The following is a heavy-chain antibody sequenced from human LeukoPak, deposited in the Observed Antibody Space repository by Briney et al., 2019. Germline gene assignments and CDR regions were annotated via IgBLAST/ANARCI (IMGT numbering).Heavy chain of an antibody. Sequence: ASVKVSCKASGYTFTGYYMHWVRQAPGQGLEWMGWINPNSGGTNYAQKFQGRVTMTRDTSISTAYMELSRLRSDDTAVYYCARDQVPTRGYSYGYPSLYYYYMDVWGKGTTVTVSS. D-gene: IGHD5-18*01. CDR3: ARDQVPTRGYSYGYPSLYYYYMDV. J-gene: IGHJ6*03. CDR1: GYTFTGYY. CDR2: INPNSGGT. V-gene: IGHV1-2*02.